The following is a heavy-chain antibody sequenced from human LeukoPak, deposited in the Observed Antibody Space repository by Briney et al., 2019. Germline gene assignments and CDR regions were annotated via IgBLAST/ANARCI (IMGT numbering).Heavy chain of an antibody. D-gene: IGHD1-26*01. V-gene: IGHV4-39*07. CDR3: ARAPSGVSFDY. CDR2: VYYSGST. CDR1: GGTLSTSSYY. Sequence: SETLSLTCTVSGGTLSTSSYYFAWLHQPPGTGLEWIGSVYYSGSTYYHPSLKSRVTISIDTSKNQFSLNLNSVTAADTAVYYCARAPSGVSFDYWGQGTLVTVSS. J-gene: IGHJ4*02.